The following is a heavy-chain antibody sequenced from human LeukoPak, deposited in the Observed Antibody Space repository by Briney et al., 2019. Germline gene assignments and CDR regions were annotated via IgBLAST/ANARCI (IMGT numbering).Heavy chain of an antibody. Sequence: GGPLRLPCAAFGFTFSSYWMSWFPQAPGKGLEGVANIKQDGSEKYYVDSVKGRFTISRDNAKNSLYLQMNSLRAEDTAVYYCARDEWELPLDAFDIWGQGTMVTVSS. CDR2: IKQDGSEK. CDR1: GFTFSSYW. D-gene: IGHD1-26*01. J-gene: IGHJ3*02. V-gene: IGHV3-7*01. CDR3: ARDEWELPLDAFDI.